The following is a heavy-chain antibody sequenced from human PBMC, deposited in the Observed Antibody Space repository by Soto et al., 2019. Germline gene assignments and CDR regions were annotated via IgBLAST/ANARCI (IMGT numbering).Heavy chain of an antibody. CDR1: GGSISSGTYY. Sequence: AETLSLTCTVSGGSISSGTYYWGWIRQPPGKGLEWIGSIYYSTITYYNPSLKSRVTISVDTSRNHFSLKLSSVTAADTAVYYCARHVQAAVAPGFDYWGQGILVTVSS. V-gene: IGHV4-39*01. CDR3: ARHVQAAVAPGFDY. J-gene: IGHJ4*02. D-gene: IGHD6-13*01. CDR2: IYYSTIT.